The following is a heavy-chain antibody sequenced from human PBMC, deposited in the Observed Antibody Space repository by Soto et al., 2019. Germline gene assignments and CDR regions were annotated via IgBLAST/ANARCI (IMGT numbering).Heavy chain of an antibody. Sequence: GASVKVSCKASGYTFTSYAMHWVRQAPGQRLEWMGWINAGNGNTKYSQKFQGRVTITRDTSASTAYMELSSLRSEDTAVYYCARDSPLLSGYQNLHIDYRGQGTLVTVSS. CDR3: ARDSPLLSGYQNLHIDY. V-gene: IGHV1-3*01. J-gene: IGHJ4*02. CDR2: INAGNGNT. D-gene: IGHD5-12*01. CDR1: GYTFTSYA.